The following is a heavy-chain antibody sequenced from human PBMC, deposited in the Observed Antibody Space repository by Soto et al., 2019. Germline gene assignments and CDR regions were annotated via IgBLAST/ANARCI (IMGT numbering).Heavy chain of an antibody. CDR2: INAGNGNT. CDR3: ARGTPVYDFWSGYYFGWFDP. J-gene: IGHJ5*02. D-gene: IGHD3-3*01. CDR1: GYTFTSYA. V-gene: IGHV1-3*01. Sequence: ASVKVSCKASGYTFTSYAMPWVRQAPGQRLEWMGWINAGNGNTKYSQKFQGRVTITRDTSASTAYMELSSLRSEDTAVYYCARGTPVYDFWSGYYFGWFDPWGQGTLVTVSS.